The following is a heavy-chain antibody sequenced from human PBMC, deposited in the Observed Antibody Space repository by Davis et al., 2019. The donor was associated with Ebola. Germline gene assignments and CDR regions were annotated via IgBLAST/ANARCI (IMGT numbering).Heavy chain of an antibody. Sequence: PGGSLRLSCAASGFAFRESWMHWVRQAPGRGLVWVSHINSHASSTHYADFVKGRFTISIDNAKNTVSLQMNSLRAEDTAIYYCARDVAYRNYDWGQGTLVTVSS. D-gene: IGHD3-16*01. V-gene: IGHV3-74*01. CDR2: INSHASST. CDR3: ARDVAYRNYD. J-gene: IGHJ4*02. CDR1: GFAFRESW.